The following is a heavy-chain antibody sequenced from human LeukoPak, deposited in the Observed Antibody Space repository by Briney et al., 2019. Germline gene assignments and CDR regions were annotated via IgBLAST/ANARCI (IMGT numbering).Heavy chain of an antibody. J-gene: IGHJ4*02. V-gene: IGHV1-8*01. CDR2: MNPNSGNT. CDR3: ARATGKDILTGRKLDC. Sequence: ASVNVSCKASGYTFTSYDINWVRQATGQGLEWMGWMNPNSGNTGYAQKFQGRVTMTRNTSISTAYMELSSLRSEDTAVYYCARATGKDILTGRKLDCWGRGTLVTVSS. CDR1: GYTFTSYD. D-gene: IGHD3-9*01.